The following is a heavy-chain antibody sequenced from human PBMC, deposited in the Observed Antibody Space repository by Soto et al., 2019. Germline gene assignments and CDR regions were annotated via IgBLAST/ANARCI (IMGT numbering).Heavy chain of an antibody. D-gene: IGHD2-2*02. J-gene: IGHJ6*02. V-gene: IGHV3-23*01. CDR1: GFTFSSYP. CDR2: ISVSGTS. Sequence: QPGGSLRLSCAASGFTFSSYPMVWVRQAPGKGLESISSISVSGTSYYADSVKGRFTISRANSENTLYLQMNRLRAEDTAVYLCSIVINTDLAYWYGMGVWGQGTTVTVSS. CDR3: SIVINTDLAYWYGMGV.